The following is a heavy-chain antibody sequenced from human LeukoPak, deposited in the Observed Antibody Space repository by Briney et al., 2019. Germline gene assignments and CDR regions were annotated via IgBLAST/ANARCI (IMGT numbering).Heavy chain of an antibody. CDR1: GYSFTSYW. J-gene: IGHJ3*02. CDR2: IYPGDSDT. CDR3: ARHQGIAEHDAFDI. V-gene: IGHV5-51*01. D-gene: IGHD6-13*01. Sequence: GAPLQISCKGSGYSFTSYWIGWVRQMPGKGLEWMGIIYPGDSDTRYSPSFQGQVTISADKSISTAYLQWSSLKASDTAMYYCARHQGIAEHDAFDIWGQGTMVTVSS.